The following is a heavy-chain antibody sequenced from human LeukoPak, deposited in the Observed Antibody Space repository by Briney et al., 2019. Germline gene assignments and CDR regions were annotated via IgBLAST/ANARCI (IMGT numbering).Heavy chain of an antibody. J-gene: IGHJ4*02. Sequence: SVKVSCKASGGTFSSYAISWVRQAPGQGLEWMGGIIPIFGTANYAQKFQGRVTITADKSTSTAYMELSSLRSEDTAVYYCARAHPLGYCSSTSCYGGGTDYWGQGTLVTVSS. CDR2: IIPIFGTA. CDR1: GGTFSSYA. D-gene: IGHD2-2*01. V-gene: IGHV1-69*06. CDR3: ARAHPLGYCSSTSCYGGGTDY.